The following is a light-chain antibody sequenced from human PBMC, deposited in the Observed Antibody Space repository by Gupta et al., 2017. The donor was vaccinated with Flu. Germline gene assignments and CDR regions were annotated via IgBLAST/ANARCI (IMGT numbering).Light chain of an antibody. J-gene: IGLJ2*01. V-gene: IGLV4-69*01. CDR2: RYSDGRH. Sequence: QVVLTQSPSASASLGAAVKLTGTLGSGHGTYAIACHQKHPQTGPPYLMTRYSDGRHPRGDGIPDRVSGSASGAARSINISSLQSEDDSYYSCSNWGTGSVVFGGGTKLTVL. CDR1: SGHGTYA. CDR3: SNWGTGSVV.